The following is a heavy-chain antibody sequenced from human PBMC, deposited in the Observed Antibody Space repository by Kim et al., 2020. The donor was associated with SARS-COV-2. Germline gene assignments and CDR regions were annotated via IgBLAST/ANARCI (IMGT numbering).Heavy chain of an antibody. J-gene: IGHJ4*02. Sequence: SETLSLTCAVSGGSISSSNWWSWVRQPPGKGLEWIGEIYHSGSTNYNPSLKSRVTISVDKSKNQFSLKLSSVTAADTAVYYCASRLSYSGSYHFDYWGQGTLVTVSS. CDR1: GGSISSSNW. CDR3: ASRLSYSGSYHFDY. D-gene: IGHD1-26*01. V-gene: IGHV4-4*02. CDR2: IYHSGST.